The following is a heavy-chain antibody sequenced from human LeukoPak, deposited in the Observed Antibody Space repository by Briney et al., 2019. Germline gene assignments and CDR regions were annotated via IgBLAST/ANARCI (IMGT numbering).Heavy chain of an antibody. CDR3: ARSYWAGTTTRGYYYYMDV. Sequence: PSETLSLTCTVSGGSVSSSNYYWDWIRQPPGKGLEWIGNIYYSGSTYYNPSLKSRVSISVDTSRNQLSLKLSSVTAADTAVYYCARSYWAGTTTRGYYYYMDVWGKGTTVTVSS. CDR1: GGSVSSSNYY. D-gene: IGHD1-1*01. CDR2: IYYSGST. V-gene: IGHV4-39*01. J-gene: IGHJ6*03.